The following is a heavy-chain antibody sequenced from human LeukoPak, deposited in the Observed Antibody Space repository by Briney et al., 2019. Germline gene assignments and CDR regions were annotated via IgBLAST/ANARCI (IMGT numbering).Heavy chain of an antibody. V-gene: IGHV3-11*04. CDR2: ISSSGSTI. J-gene: IGHJ4*02. CDR1: GFTFSDYY. Sequence: GGSLRLSCAASGFTFSDYYMSWIRQAPGKGLEWVSYISSSGSTIYYADSVKGRFTISRDNAKNSLYLQMNSLRAEDTAVYYCAKTRSRGSGSYFYFDYWGQGTLVTVSS. CDR3: AKTRSRGSGSYFYFDY. D-gene: IGHD3-10*01.